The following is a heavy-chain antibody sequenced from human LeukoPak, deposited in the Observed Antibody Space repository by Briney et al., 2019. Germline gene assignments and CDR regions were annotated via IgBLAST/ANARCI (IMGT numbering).Heavy chain of an antibody. Sequence: SETLSLTCTVSGGSISSYYWSWIRQPPGKGLEWIGYIYYSGSTNYNPSLKGRVTISVDTSKNQFSLKLSSVTAADTAVYYCASRTSSTVTSYWYFDLWGRGTLVTVSS. CDR1: GGSISSYY. J-gene: IGHJ2*01. V-gene: IGHV4-59*08. CDR3: ASRTSSTVTSYWYFDL. CDR2: IYYSGST. D-gene: IGHD4-17*01.